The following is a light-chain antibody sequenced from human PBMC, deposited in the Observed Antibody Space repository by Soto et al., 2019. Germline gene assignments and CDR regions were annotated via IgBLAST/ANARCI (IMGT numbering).Light chain of an antibody. CDR1: SSDIGGYDH. CDR3: NSYTTSISLYV. J-gene: IGLJ1*01. V-gene: IGLV2-14*01. CDR2: DVS. Sequence: QSALTQPASVSGSPGQSITISCTGTSSDIGGYDHVSWYQQHPGKAPKLLIYDVSVRPSGVSDRFSGSKSANTASLTISGLQAEDEADYYCNSYTTSISLYVFGPGTKITFL.